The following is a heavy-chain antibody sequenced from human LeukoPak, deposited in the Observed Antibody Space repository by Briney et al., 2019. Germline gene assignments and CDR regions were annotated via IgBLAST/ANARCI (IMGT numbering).Heavy chain of an antibody. CDR2: IYHSGIT. CDR1: GVPISRGGYY. Sequence: PSQTLSLTCTVSGVPISRGGYYWSWVRQPPGKGLEWYGYIYHSGITYYNTSLKSRVTISVDRSKNQFSLKLSSVTAADTAVYYCARGMVRGVINWFDPWGQGTLVTVSS. D-gene: IGHD3-10*01. J-gene: IGHJ5*02. V-gene: IGHV4-30-2*01. CDR3: ARGMVRGVINWFDP.